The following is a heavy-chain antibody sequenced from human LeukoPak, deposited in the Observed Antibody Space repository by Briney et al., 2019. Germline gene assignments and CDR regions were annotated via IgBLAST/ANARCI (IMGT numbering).Heavy chain of an antibody. CDR3: ARGARHGNCSGGSCYWGRSYYYYMDV. D-gene: IGHD2-15*01. V-gene: IGHV4-61*02. CDR1: GGSISSGSYY. J-gene: IGHJ6*03. Sequence: PSETLSLTCTVSGGSISSGSYYWNWIRQPAGKGLEWIGRIYPSGSTNYNPSLKSRVTISVDTSKNQFSLKLSSVTAADTAVYYCARGARHGNCSGGSCYWGRSYYYYMDVWGKGTTVTVSS. CDR2: IYPSGST.